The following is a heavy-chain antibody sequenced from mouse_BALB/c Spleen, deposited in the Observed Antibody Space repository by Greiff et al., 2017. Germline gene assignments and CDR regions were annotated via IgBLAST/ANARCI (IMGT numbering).Heavy chain of an antibody. CDR2: ISSGGGST. J-gene: IGHJ3*01. CDR1: GFAFSSYD. V-gene: IGHV5-12-1*01. CDR3: ARAQTGTGFAY. D-gene: IGHD4-1*01. Sequence: EVQLQESGGGLVKPGGSLKLSCAASGFAFSSYDMSWVRQTPEKRLEWFAYISSGGGSTYYPDTVKGRFTISRDNAKNTLYLQMSSLKSEDTAMYYCARAQTGTGFAYWGQGTLVTVAA.